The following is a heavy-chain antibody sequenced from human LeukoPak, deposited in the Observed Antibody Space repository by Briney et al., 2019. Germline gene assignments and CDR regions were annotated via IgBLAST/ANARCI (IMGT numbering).Heavy chain of an antibody. J-gene: IGHJ3*02. D-gene: IGHD6-13*01. V-gene: IGHV1-46*01. Sequence: ASVKVSCKASGYTITSYFMHWVRQAPGQGLEWMGIINPSGGSTSYAQKFQGRVTMTRDMSTSTVYMELSSLRSEDTAVYYCARAGIAAAGNDAFDIWGQGTMVTVSS. CDR2: INPSGGST. CDR1: GYTITSYF. CDR3: ARAGIAAAGNDAFDI.